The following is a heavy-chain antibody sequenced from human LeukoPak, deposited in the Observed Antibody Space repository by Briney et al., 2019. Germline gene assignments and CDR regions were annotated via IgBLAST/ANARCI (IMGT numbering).Heavy chain of an antibody. Sequence: SETLSLTCTVSGASMSDYYWSWIRQPPGKGLEWIGYIYYTGSTNYNPSLKSRVTMSVDTSKNQFSLKLSSVTAADTAVYYCARSKYDFWSGYYLSWFDPWGQGTLVTVSS. D-gene: IGHD3-3*01. CDR1: GASMSDYY. J-gene: IGHJ5*02. CDR3: ARSKYDFWSGYYLSWFDP. CDR2: IYYTGST. V-gene: IGHV4-59*01.